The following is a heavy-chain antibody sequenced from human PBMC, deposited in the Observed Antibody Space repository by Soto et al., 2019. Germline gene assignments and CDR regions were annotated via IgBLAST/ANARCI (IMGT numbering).Heavy chain of an antibody. J-gene: IGHJ4*02. CDR1: GFSLSTSGVG. V-gene: IGHV2-5*02. CDR3: ALAGGIAVSVMPYYFDY. D-gene: IGHD6-19*01. Sequence: QITLKESGPTLVNPTQTLTLTCTFSGFSLSTSGVGVGWIRQPPGKALEWLALIYWDDDKRYSPSLKSRLTSTNDPSKNLVVLTMTNMDPVDTATYYCALAGGIAVSVMPYYFDYWGQGTLVTVSS. CDR2: IYWDDDK.